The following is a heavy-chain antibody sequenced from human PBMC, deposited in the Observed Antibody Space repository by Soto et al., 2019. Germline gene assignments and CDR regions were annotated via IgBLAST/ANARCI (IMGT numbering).Heavy chain of an antibody. Sequence: GASVKVSCKASGYTFTSYYMHWVRQAPGQGLEWMGIINPSGGSTSYAQKFQGRVTMTRDTSTSTVYMELSSLRSEDTAVYYCAREARRDGYNSLTRFDYWGQGTLVTVSS. CDR1: GYTFTSYY. J-gene: IGHJ4*02. V-gene: IGHV1-46*01. CDR2: INPSGGST. CDR3: AREARRDGYNSLTRFDY. D-gene: IGHD5-12*01.